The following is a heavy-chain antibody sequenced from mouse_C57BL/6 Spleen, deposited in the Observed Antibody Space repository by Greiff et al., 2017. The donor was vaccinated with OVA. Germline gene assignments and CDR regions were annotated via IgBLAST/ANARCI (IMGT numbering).Heavy chain of an antibody. CDR3: ARKDGSSFAY. V-gene: IGHV1-64*01. CDR2: IHPNSGST. Sequence: VQLQQSGAELVKPGASVKLSCKASGYTFTSYWMHWVKQRPGQGLEWIGMIHPNSGSTNYNEKFKSKATLTVDKASSTAYMQLSSLTSEDSAVYYCARKDGSSFAYWGQGTLVTVSA. J-gene: IGHJ3*01. CDR1: GYTFTSYW. D-gene: IGHD1-1*01.